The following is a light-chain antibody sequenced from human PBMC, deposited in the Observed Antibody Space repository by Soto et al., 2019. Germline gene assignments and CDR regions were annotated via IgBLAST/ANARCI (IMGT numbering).Light chain of an antibody. Sequence: QSVLTQPPSVSGAPGQRVSISCTGSSSNIGACYDVHWYQHLPGTAPKLLIYANNNRPSGVPDRFSGSKSGTSASLAITGRQSEDEANYYCQSYHSSPSPLYVAATGTKLTVL. J-gene: IGLJ1*01. CDR1: SSNIGACYD. CDR3: QSYHSSPSPLYV. V-gene: IGLV1-40*01. CDR2: ANN.